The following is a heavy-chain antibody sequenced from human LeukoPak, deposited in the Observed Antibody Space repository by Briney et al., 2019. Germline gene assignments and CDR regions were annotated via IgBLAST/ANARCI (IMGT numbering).Heavy chain of an antibody. CDR3: ARGQLLWFGELNAFDI. V-gene: IGHV3-21*01. CDR1: GFTFTSYS. J-gene: IGHJ3*02. D-gene: IGHD3-10*01. CDR2: ISSSSSYI. Sequence: GGPLRLSCAASGFTFTSYSMNWVRQAPGKGLEWVSSISSSSSYIYYADSVKGRLTISRDNAKDSLYLQMNSLRAEDTAVYYCARGQLLWFGELNAFDIWGQGTMVTVSS.